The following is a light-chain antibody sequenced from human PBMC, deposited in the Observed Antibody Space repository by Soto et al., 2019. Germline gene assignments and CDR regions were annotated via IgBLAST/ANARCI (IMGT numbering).Light chain of an antibody. CDR3: QQYYSYP. V-gene: IGKV1-8*01. Sequence: AIRMTQSPSSLSASTGDRVTITCRASQGISSYLAWYQQKPGKAPKLLIYAASTLQSGVPSRFSGSGSGTDFTLTISCLQSEDFATYYCQQYYSYPFGGGTKVEIQ. CDR2: AAS. CDR1: QGISSY. J-gene: IGKJ4*01.